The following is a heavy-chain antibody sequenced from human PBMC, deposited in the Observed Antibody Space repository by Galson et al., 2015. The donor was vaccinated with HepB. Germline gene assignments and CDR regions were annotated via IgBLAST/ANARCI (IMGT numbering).Heavy chain of an antibody. D-gene: IGHD4-17*01. CDR3: ASTADSGDSTFYFDF. V-gene: IGHV4-61*01. CDR1: GGSVSSDRYY. CDR2: IYYSGST. J-gene: IGHJ4*02. Sequence: LSLTCNVSGGSVSSDRYYWSWIRQPPGKGLEWIGHIYYSGSTHYIPSLKSRVTISIDASKNQVSLRLTSVIAADTAVYYCASTADSGDSTFYFDFWGQGTLVAVSS.